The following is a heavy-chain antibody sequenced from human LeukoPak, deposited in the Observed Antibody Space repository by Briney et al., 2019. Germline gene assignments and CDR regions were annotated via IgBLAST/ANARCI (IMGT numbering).Heavy chain of an antibody. V-gene: IGHV4-59*01. Sequence: TSETLSLTCTVSGGSISSYYWSWIRQPPGKGLEWIGYLYNNGGTRYNPSPRSRVTISVDTSKNLFSLKLSSVTAADTAVYYCARSDRDYIWGSYRYGPSTAWGQGTLVTVSS. CDR3: ARSDRDYIWGSYRYGPSTA. D-gene: IGHD3-16*02. CDR1: GGSISSYY. CDR2: LYNNGGT. J-gene: IGHJ4*02.